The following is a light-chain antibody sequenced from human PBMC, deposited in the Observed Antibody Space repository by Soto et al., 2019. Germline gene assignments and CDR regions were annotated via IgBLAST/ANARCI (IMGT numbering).Light chain of an antibody. CDR2: DES. J-gene: IGKJ3*01. V-gene: IGKV1-33*01. Sequence: DIQMTQSPPSVSASVGDRVTITCQARQDIGHYLNWYQQRPGEAPNLLIYDESTLQSGVPSRFTGSGSGTIFTFTISRLQPEDVATYYCQQYDDIPVFGPGTKV. CDR1: QDIGHY. CDR3: QQYDDIPV.